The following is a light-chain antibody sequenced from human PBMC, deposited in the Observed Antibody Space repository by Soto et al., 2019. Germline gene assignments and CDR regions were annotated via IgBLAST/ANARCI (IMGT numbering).Light chain of an antibody. CDR1: SGDVGGYYY. V-gene: IGLV2-14*01. Sequence: QSALTQPASVSGSPGQSITVSCTGTSGDVGGYYYVSWYQQLPGKAPKLMISEVSNRPSGVSNRFSGSKSGNTASLTISGLQAEDEADYYCSSYTASGTIFGTGTKSPS. CDR3: SSYTASGTI. CDR2: EVS. J-gene: IGLJ1*01.